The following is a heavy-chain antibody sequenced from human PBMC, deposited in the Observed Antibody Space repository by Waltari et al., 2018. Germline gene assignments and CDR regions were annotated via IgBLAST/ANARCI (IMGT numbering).Heavy chain of an antibody. CDR3: ARQSGITINEAAFDI. CDR1: GGSIRSDRHY. J-gene: IGHJ3*02. V-gene: IGHV4-39*01. CDR2: IYFGGST. D-gene: IGHD1-7*01. Sequence: QLHLQESGPGLVEPSETLSLPCSVSGGSIRSDRHYWVWIRQPPGKGLEWFGSIYFGGSTYYNPSLRSRLTISADTSKNQFSLRLTSVTASDTAVYYCARQSGITINEAAFDIWGPGTMVTVPS.